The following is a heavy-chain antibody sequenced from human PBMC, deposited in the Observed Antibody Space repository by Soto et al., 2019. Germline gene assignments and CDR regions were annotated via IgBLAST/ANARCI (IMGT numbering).Heavy chain of an antibody. CDR1: GGSISSGGYS. CDR2: IYHSGST. J-gene: IGHJ4*02. CDR3: ARGMTTVTTLDY. Sequence: QLQLQESGSGLVKPSQTLSLTCAVSGGSISSGGYSWSWIRQPPGKGLEWIGYIYHSGSTYYNPSLKSRITIPIDRSKNQLSLKLSSVTAADTAVYYCARGMTTVTTLDYWGQGTLVTVSS. V-gene: IGHV4-30-2*01. D-gene: IGHD4-4*01.